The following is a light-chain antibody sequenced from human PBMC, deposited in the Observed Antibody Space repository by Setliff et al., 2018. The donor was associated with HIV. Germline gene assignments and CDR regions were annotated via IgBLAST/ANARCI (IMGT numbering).Light chain of an antibody. CDR2: DVT. V-gene: IGLV2-14*03. Sequence: QSALTQPASVSGSPGQSITISCTGTSSDVGGFDYVSWYQQHPGKAPKLMIYDVTNRPSGVSNRFSASKSGNTASLTISGLQAEDEADYYCTSYTRNTTDVFGTGTKGTV. CDR1: SSDVGGFDY. CDR3: TSYTRNTTDV. J-gene: IGLJ1*01.